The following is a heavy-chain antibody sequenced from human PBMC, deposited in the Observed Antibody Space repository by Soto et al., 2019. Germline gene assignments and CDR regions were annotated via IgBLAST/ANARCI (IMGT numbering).Heavy chain of an antibody. D-gene: IGHD1-26*01. J-gene: IGHJ4*02. V-gene: IGHV4-28*01. CDR3: ARREIQGPIDY. CDR2: IYYSGTT. CDR1: GYSISSGNW. Sequence: SETLSLTCACSGYSISSGNWWGWIRQPPGKGLEWIGYIYYSGTTYYNPSLKSRVTMSVDTSKNQFSLKLTSVTAVDTAVYYCARREIQGPIDYWGQGTLVT.